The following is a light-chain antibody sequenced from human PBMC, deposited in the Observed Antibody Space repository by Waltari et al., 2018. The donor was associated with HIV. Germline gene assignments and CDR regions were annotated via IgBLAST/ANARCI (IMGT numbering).Light chain of an antibody. J-gene: IGLJ3*02. CDR2: EVS. Sequence: QSVLTQPASVSGSPGQSVTISCTGTSSDFGFDNYVSWYQQYPGKAPTLTIYEVSSRPSGVSDRFSGSKSGNTASLTISGLQNEDEADYFCTSYTTSDTLRFGGGTKVTVL. CDR1: SSDFGFDNY. CDR3: TSYTTSDTLR. V-gene: IGLV2-14*03.